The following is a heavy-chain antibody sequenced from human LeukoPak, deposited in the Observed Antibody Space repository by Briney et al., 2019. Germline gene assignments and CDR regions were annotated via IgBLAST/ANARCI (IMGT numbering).Heavy chain of an antibody. CDR2: IYYSGST. D-gene: IGHD6-19*01. V-gene: IGHV4-59*01. CDR1: GGSISSYY. CDR3: ARVQQLLVWFDP. Sequence: SETLSLTCTVSGGSISSYYWSWIRQPRGKGLEWIGYIYYSGSTNYNPSLKSRVTISVDTSKNQFSLKLSSVTAADTAVYYCARVQQLLVWFDPWGQGTLVTVSS. J-gene: IGHJ5*02.